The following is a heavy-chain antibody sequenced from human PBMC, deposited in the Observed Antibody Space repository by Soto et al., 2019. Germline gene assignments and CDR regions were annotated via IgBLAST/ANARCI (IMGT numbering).Heavy chain of an antibody. D-gene: IGHD4-17*01. V-gene: IGHV1-18*01. CDR2: ISAYNGNT. CDR3: ASRVYGDYENAFDI. Sequence: WVRQAPGQGLEWMGWISAYNGNTNYAQKLQGRVTMTTDTSTSTAYMELRSLRSDDTAVYYCASRVYGDYENAFDIWGQGTMVTVSS. J-gene: IGHJ3*02.